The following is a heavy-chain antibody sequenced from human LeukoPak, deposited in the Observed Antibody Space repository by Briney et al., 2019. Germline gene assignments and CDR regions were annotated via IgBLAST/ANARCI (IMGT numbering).Heavy chain of an antibody. V-gene: IGHV3-64D*06. CDR1: GFTFSSYA. D-gene: IGHD3-22*01. CDR3: VKETVDSSGYYNWFDP. J-gene: IGHJ5*02. Sequence: EGSLRLSCSASGFTFSSYAMHWVRQAPGKGLEYVSAISSNGGSTYYADSVKGRFTISRDNSKNTLYLQMSSLRAEDTAVYYCVKETVDSSGYYNWFDPWGQGTLVTVSS. CDR2: ISSNGGST.